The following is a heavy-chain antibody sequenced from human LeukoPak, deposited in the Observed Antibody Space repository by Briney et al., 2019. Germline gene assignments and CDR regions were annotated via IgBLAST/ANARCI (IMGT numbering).Heavy chain of an antibody. CDR1: GGSISIGSYY. CDR2: IYTSGST. CDR3: ARSPLIPAAGWFDP. J-gene: IGHJ5*02. D-gene: IGHD2-2*01. Sequence: SQTLSLTCTVSGGSISIGSYYWSWIRQPAGKGLEWIGRIYTSGSTNYNPSLKSRVTISVDTSKNQFSLKLSSVTAADTAVYYCARSPLIPAAGWFDPWGQGTLVIVSS. V-gene: IGHV4-61*02.